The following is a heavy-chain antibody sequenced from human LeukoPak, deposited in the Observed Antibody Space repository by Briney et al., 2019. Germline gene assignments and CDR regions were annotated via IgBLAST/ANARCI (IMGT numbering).Heavy chain of an antibody. Sequence: GRSLRLSCAASGFTFSSYGMHWVRQAPGKGLEWVAVIWYDGSNKYYADSVKGRFTISRDNSKNTLYLQMNSLRAEDTAVYYCASTSGCYEAIDYWGQGTLVTVSS. CDR2: IWYDGSNK. CDR1: GFTFSSYG. CDR3: ASTSGCYEAIDY. D-gene: IGHD6-19*01. J-gene: IGHJ4*02. V-gene: IGHV3-33*01.